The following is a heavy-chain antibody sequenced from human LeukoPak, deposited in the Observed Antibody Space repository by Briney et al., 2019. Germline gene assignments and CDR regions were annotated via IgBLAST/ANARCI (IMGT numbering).Heavy chain of an antibody. D-gene: IGHD5-18*01. CDR2: ISYDGSNK. Sequence: GGSLRLSCAASGFTFSSYGMHWVRQAPGKGLEWVAVISYDGSNKYYADSVKGRFTISRDNSKYTLYLQMNTLRVEDTAVYYCAKEKYRGYSYGSGDYWGQGTLVTVPS. CDR1: GFTFSSYG. CDR3: AKEKYRGYSYGSGDY. V-gene: IGHV3-30*18. J-gene: IGHJ4*02.